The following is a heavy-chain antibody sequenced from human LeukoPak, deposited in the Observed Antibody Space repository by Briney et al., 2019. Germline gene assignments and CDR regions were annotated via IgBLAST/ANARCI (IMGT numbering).Heavy chain of an antibody. CDR2: INPNSGDT. Sequence: ASVKVSCKASGYSFTDYYIHWVRQAPGQGLEWMGWINPNSGDTNYAQKFQDRVTMTRDTSISTAYMDLIRLRSDDTAVYYCASISHVWSGYYTVYFDYWGQGTLVTVSS. D-gene: IGHD3-3*02. J-gene: IGHJ4*02. V-gene: IGHV1-2*02. CDR1: GYSFTDYY. CDR3: ASISHVWSGYYTVYFDY.